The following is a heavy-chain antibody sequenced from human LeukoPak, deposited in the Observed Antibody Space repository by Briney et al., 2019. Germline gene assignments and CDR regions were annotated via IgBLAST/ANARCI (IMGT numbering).Heavy chain of an antibody. Sequence: GGSLRLSCAASGFTFSSYWMSWVRQAPGKGLEWVANIKQDGSEKYYVDSVKGRFTISRDNAKNSLYLQMNSLRAEDTAVYYCARDGVRILRYFDWFGGPYNWFDPWGQGTLVTVSS. J-gene: IGHJ5*02. V-gene: IGHV3-7*01. CDR2: IKQDGSEK. D-gene: IGHD3-9*01. CDR3: ARDGVRILRYFDWFGGPYNWFDP. CDR1: GFTFSSYW.